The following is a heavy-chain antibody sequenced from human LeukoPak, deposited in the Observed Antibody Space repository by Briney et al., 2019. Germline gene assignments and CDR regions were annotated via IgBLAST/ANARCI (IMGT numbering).Heavy chain of an antibody. CDR3: ARDKSAGADTGSSFYY. V-gene: IGHV3-11*01. Sequence: GGSLRLSCAASGFTFSDYYMSWIRQAPGKGLEWVSYISSSGSTIYYADSVKGRFSISRDNAKNSLYLQMDSLRAEDTAIYYCARDKSAGADTGSSFYYWGQGALVTVSS. CDR1: GFTFSDYY. D-gene: IGHD3-10*01. CDR2: ISSSGSTI. J-gene: IGHJ4*02.